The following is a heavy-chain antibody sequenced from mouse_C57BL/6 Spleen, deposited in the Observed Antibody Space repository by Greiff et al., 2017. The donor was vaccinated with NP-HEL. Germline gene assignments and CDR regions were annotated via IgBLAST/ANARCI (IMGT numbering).Heavy chain of an antibody. CDR1: GFTFSDYY. CDR2: INYDGSST. V-gene: IGHV5-16*01. Sequence: EVQLVESEGGLVQPGRSMKLSCTASGFTFSDYYMAWVRQVPEKGPEWVANINYDGSSTYYLDSLKSRFIISRDNAKNSLYLQRSSLKSEDTATYYCARGNWLDYWGQGTTLTVSS. D-gene: IGHD4-1*01. CDR3: ARGNWLDY. J-gene: IGHJ2*01.